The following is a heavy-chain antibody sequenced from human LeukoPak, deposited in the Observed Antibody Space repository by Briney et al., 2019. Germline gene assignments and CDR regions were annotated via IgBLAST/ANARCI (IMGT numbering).Heavy chain of an antibody. CDR1: GGTFNSYA. J-gene: IGHJ6*03. V-gene: IGHV1-69*05. CDR3: ASGSLGDGYGVGDYYQYMDV. D-gene: IGHD5-24*01. Sequence: EASVKVSCKASGGTFNSYAISWVRQAPGQGLEWMGGIMPLFGTANYAQEFQGRVTFTTDESASTAHMEVSSLRSEDTAVYYCASGSLGDGYGVGDYYQYMDVWGKGTTVTVSS. CDR2: IMPLFGTA.